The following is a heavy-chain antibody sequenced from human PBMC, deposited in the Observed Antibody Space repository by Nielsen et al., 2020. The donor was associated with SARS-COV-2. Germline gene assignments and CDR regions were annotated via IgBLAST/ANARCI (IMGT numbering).Heavy chain of an antibody. CDR3: AKGDRYCGGDCYADAFVF. CDR1: GFTFSRYG. J-gene: IGHJ3*01. Sequence: GGSLRLSCAASGFTFSRYGMSWVRQAPGKGLEWVSAISGNSDRTYYADSVKGRFTISRDNSKNTLYLQMNSLRAEDTAVYYCAKGDRYCGGDCYADAFVFWGQGTMVTV. V-gene: IGHV3-23*01. CDR2: ISGNSDRT. D-gene: IGHD2-21*02.